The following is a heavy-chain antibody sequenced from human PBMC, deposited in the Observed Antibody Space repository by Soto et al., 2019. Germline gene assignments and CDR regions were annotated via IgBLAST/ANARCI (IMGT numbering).Heavy chain of an antibody. J-gene: IGHJ3*02. Sequence: GSLRLSCAASGFTFSTYSMNWVRQAPGKGLEWVSYISSSSSTIYYTDSVKGRFTISRDNAKNTLYLQMNSLRAEDTAVYYCARRSPSWAFDIWGQGTMVTVSS. CDR1: GFTFSTYS. D-gene: IGHD2-15*01. CDR2: ISSSSSTI. CDR3: ARRSPSWAFDI. V-gene: IGHV3-48*01.